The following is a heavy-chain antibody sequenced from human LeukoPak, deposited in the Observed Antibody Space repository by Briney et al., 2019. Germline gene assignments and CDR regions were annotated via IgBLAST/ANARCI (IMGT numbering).Heavy chain of an antibody. CDR2: ISAGGVSLFSGSGSAA. J-gene: IGHJ4*02. V-gene: IGHV3-23*01. CDR3: ARDLTTYDDY. Sequence: GGSLRLSCVASGFTFSNYAMIWVRQAPGKGPQWVSVISAGGVSLFSGSGSAAYYADSVGGRFTISRDNAKNSLYLQMNSLRAEDTAVYYCARDLTTYDDYWGQGTLVTVSS. D-gene: IGHD4-11*01. CDR1: GFTFSNYA.